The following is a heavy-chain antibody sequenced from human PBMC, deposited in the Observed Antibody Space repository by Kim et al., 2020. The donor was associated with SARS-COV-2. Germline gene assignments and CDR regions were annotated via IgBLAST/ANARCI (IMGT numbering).Heavy chain of an antibody. J-gene: IGHJ6*04. CDR1: GGSISSSSYY. Sequence: SETLSLTCTVSGGSISSSSYYWGWIRQPPGKGLEWIGSIYYSGSTYYNPSLKSRVTISVDTSKNQFSLKLSSVTAADTDVYYCARQVINYYFWSGYYQGPIGVWGKGPTVTVSS. D-gene: IGHD3-3*01. CDR2: IYYSGST. CDR3: ARQVINYYFWSGYYQGPIGV. V-gene: IGHV4-39*01.